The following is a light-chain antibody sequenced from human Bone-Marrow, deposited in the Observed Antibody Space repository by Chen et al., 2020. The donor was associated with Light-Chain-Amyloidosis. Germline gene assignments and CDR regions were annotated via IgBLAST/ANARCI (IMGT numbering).Light chain of an antibody. CDR2: EVT. CDR1: SSDVGGDNH. V-gene: IGLV2-14*01. CDR3: SSYTITNTLV. J-gene: IGLJ1*01. Sequence: QSALPQPASVSGSPGQSLTISCTRTSSDVGGDNHVSWYQQHPDKAPKLMIYEVTNRPSWVPDRFSGSKSDNTASLTISGLQTEDEADYFCSSYTITNTLVFGSGTRVTVL.